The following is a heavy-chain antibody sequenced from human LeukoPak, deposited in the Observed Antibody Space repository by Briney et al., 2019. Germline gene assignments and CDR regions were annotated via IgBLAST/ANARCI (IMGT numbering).Heavy chain of an antibody. CDR2: IYYSGST. V-gene: IGHV4-59*01. D-gene: IGHD2-2*01. Sequence: PSETLSLTCTVSGGSISSYYWSWIRQPPGKGLEWIGYIYYSGSTNYNPSLKSRVTISVDTSKNQFSLKLSSVTAADTAVYYCARVGRTNYYYYGMDVWGQGTTVTVSS. J-gene: IGHJ6*02. CDR3: ARVGRTNYYYYGMDV. CDR1: GGSISSYY.